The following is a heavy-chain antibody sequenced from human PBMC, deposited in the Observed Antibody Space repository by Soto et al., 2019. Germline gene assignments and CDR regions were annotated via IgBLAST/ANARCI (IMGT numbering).Heavy chain of an antibody. Sequence: QVQLVQSGAEVKKPGASVKVSCKASGYTFTSYAMHWVRQAPGQRLEWMGWINAGNGNTKYSQKFQGRVTITRDTSASTAYMELSSLRSEDTAVYYGARDKSAVAGSFDYWGQGTLVTVSS. D-gene: IGHD6-19*01. CDR2: INAGNGNT. V-gene: IGHV1-3*01. J-gene: IGHJ4*02. CDR3: ARDKSAVAGSFDY. CDR1: GYTFTSYA.